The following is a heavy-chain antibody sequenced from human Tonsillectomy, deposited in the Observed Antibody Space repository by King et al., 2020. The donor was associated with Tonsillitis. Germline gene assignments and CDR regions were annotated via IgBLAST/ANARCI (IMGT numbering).Heavy chain of an antibody. CDR3: ARDSLGLPSFLPI. V-gene: IGHV3-48*03. CDR2: ISSSGSTI. D-gene: IGHD3-16*01. CDR1: GFSFSSYE. Sequence: VQLVESGGGLVQPGGSLRLSCAASGFSFSSYEMNWVRQAPGKGLEWVSYISSSGSTIYYADSVKGRFTISRDNAKNSLYLQVNSLRAEDTAVYYCARDSLGLPSFLPIWGQGTMVTVSS. J-gene: IGHJ3*02.